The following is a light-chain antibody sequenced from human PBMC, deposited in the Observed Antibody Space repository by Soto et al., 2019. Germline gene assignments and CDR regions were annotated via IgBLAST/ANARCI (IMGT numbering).Light chain of an antibody. V-gene: IGKV3-20*01. CDR3: QQYGRSSWT. CDR2: VAS. Sequence: EIVLTQSPGTLSLSPGERATLSCRASQSVSSSYLAWYQQKSGQAPRLLIYVASNRATGIPDRFSGSGSGTDFTLTISRLEPEDFAVYYCQQYGRSSWTFGQGTKVEIK. CDR1: QSVSSSY. J-gene: IGKJ1*01.